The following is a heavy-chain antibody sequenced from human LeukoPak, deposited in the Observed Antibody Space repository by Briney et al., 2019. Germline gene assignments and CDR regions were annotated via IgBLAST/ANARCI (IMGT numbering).Heavy chain of an antibody. Sequence: ASVKVSCKASGYIFTSNHIHWVRQAPGQGLEWMGMIYPRDGSTSYAQRFQDRVTVTRDTSTSTVHMELSGLRSEDTAVYYCARDQEGFDYWGQGAQVTVSS. V-gene: IGHV1-46*01. CDR3: ARDQEGFDY. CDR2: IYPRDGST. J-gene: IGHJ4*02. CDR1: GYIFTSNH.